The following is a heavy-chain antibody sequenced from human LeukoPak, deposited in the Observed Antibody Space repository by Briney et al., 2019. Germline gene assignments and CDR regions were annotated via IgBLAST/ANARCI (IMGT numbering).Heavy chain of an antibody. Sequence: GGSLRLSCAASGFTFSSYGMHWVRQAPGKGLEWVAVISYDGSNKYYADSVKGRFTISRDNSKNTLYLQMNSLRAEDTAVYYCAKDYYDFWSGGYYYYCGMDVWGQGATVTVSS. V-gene: IGHV3-30*18. CDR2: ISYDGSNK. CDR1: GFTFSSYG. D-gene: IGHD3-3*01. J-gene: IGHJ6*02. CDR3: AKDYYDFWSGGYYYYCGMDV.